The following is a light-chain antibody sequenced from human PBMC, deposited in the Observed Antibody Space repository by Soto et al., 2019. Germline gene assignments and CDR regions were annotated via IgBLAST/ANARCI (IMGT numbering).Light chain of an antibody. V-gene: IGLV1-36*01. Sequence: QSVLTQPPSVSAAPRQRVTISCSGSSSNIGNNAVNWYQQFPGKAPKLLIYYDDLLSSGVSDRFSGSKSGTSASLAISGLQSEDEADYYCAAWDDSLNGVVFGGGTKLTVL. CDR2: YDD. CDR1: SSNIGNNA. CDR3: AAWDDSLNGVV. J-gene: IGLJ2*01.